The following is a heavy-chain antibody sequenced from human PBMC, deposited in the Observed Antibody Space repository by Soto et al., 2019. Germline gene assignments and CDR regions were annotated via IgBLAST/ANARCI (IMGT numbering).Heavy chain of an antibody. V-gene: IGHV3-21*01. J-gene: IGHJ4*02. Sequence: EVQLVESVGGLVKPGGSLRLTCAASGFTFSSYSMNWVRQAPGKGLEWVSSISRSSSYIYYADSLKGLFTISRDNAKNSLSLKMNSLRAEATAVYYSARDSCSSTSCFDWGQGTLVTVS. D-gene: IGHD2-2*01. CDR3: ARDSCSSTSCFD. CDR1: GFTFSSYS. CDR2: ISRSSSYI.